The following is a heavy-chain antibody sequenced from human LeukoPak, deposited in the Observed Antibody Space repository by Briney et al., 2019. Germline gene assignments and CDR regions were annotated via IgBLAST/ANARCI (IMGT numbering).Heavy chain of an antibody. CDR3: ARGQFWCGSEIRV. CDR2: IEQDGSER. V-gene: IGHV3-7*01. J-gene: IGHJ4*02. D-gene: IGHD1-26*01. Sequence: GGSLRLSCAASGFTFSSYWMSWVRQAPGKGLEWVANIEQDGSERYYVDSVKGRFTISRDNAKNSLYLQMNSLRAEDTAVYYCARGQFWCGSEIRVWGQGTLVTVSS. CDR1: GFTFSSYW.